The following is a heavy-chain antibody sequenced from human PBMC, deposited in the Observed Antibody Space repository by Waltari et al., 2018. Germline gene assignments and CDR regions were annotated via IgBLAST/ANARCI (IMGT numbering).Heavy chain of an antibody. CDR3: ARSRAMIVVVHTRHAFDI. Sequence: QVQLVQSGAEVKKPGSSVKVSCKASGGTFSSYAISWVRQAPGQGLEWMGGIIPIFGTANYAQKFRGRVTITADESTSTAYMELSSLRSEDTAVYYCARSRAMIVVVHTRHAFDIWGQGTMVTVSS. CDR1: GGTFSSYA. J-gene: IGHJ3*02. V-gene: IGHV1-69*12. D-gene: IGHD3-22*01. CDR2: IIPIFGTA.